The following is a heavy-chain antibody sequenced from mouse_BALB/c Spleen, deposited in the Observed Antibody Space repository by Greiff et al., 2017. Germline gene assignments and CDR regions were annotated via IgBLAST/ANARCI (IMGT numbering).Heavy chain of an antibody. V-gene: IGHV5-6-3*01. CDR3: ARHHGYGYVDY. Sequence: EVQVVESGGGLVQPGGSLKLSCAASGFTFSSYGMSWVRQTPDKRLEWVATINSNGGSTYYPDSVKGRFTISRDSAKNTLYLQMSSLKSEDTAMYYCARHHGYGYVDYWGQGTTLTVSS. D-gene: IGHD2-2*01. J-gene: IGHJ2*01. CDR1: GFTFSSYG. CDR2: INSNGGST.